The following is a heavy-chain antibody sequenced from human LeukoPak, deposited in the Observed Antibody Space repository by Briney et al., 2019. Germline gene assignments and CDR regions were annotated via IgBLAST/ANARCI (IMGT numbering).Heavy chain of an antibody. V-gene: IGHV1-46*01. CDR2: INPSGGST. J-gene: IGHJ6*02. Sequence: ASVKVSCKASGYTFTSYYMHWVRQAPGQGLEWMGIINPSGGSTSYAQKFQGRVTMTRDTSTSTVYMELSSLRSEDTAVYYCARDHPTIFGVVPPPNYYYGMDVWGQGTTVTVSS. D-gene: IGHD3-3*01. CDR3: ARDHPTIFGVVPPPNYYYGMDV. CDR1: GYTFTSYY.